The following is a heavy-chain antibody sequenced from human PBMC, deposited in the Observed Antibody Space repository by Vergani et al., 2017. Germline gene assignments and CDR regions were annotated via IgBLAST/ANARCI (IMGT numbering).Heavy chain of an antibody. D-gene: IGHD3-3*01. V-gene: IGHV4-61*02. CDR3: AGEEEWYDFWSGYPNWFDP. CDR2: IYTSGST. CDR1: GGSISSGSYY. Sequence: QVQLQESGPGLVKPSQTLSLTCTVSGGSISSGSYYWSWIRQPAGKGLEWIGRIYTSGSTNYNPSLKSRVTISVDTSKNQFSLKLSSVTAADTAVYYCAGEEEWYDFWSGYPNWFDPWGQGTLVTVSS. J-gene: IGHJ5*02.